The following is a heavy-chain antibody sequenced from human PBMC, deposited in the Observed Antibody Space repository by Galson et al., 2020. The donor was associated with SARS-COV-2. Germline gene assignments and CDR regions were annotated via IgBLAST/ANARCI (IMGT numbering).Heavy chain of an antibody. Sequence: GSLRLSCAASGFTFSSYSMNWVRQAPGKGLEWVSYISSSSTIYYADSVKGRFTISRDNAKNSLYLQMNSLRAEDTAVYYCARAPDYYYYYMDVWGKGTTVTISS. V-gene: IGHV3-48*01. J-gene: IGHJ6*03. CDR1: GFTFSSYS. CDR2: ISSSSTI. CDR3: ARAPDYYYYYMDV.